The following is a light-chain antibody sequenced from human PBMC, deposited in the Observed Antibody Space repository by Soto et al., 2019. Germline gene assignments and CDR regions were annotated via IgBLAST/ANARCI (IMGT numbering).Light chain of an antibody. V-gene: IGKV3-15*01. CDR3: QQYNNWWT. CDR2: GAS. J-gene: IGKJ1*01. Sequence: EIVMTQSPATLSVSPGERATLSCRASQSVGSSLAWYQQKPGQAPRLLIYGASTRATGIPARFSGSGSGTEFTLTISSLPSEDFAVYYCQQYNNWWTFGQGTKVEVK. CDR1: QSVGSS.